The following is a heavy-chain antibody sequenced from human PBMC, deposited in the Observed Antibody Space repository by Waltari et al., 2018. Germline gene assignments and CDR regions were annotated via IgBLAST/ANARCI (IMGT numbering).Heavy chain of an antibody. CDR3: AKDMGPSRYDSSGYFDY. Sequence: EVQLVESGGVVVQPGGSLRLSCAASGFTFADYTIHWVRQAPGKGLEWVSLISWDGGSTYYADSVKGRFTISRDNSKNSLYLQMNSLRTEDTALYYCAKDMGPSRYDSSGYFDYWGQGTLVTVSS. CDR2: ISWDGGST. CDR1: GFTFADYT. D-gene: IGHD3-22*01. V-gene: IGHV3-43*01. J-gene: IGHJ4*02.